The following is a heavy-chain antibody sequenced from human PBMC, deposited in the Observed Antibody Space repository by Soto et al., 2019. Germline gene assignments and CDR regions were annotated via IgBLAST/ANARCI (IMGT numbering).Heavy chain of an antibody. CDR3: AREVQEYSSSWYSRAPTDAFDI. D-gene: IGHD6-13*01. Sequence: QSPTLSLTCAISGDSVSSNSAAWNWIRQSPSRGLEWLGRTYYRSKWYNDYAVSVKSRITINPDTSKNQFSLQLNSVTPEDTAVYYCAREVQEYSSSWYSRAPTDAFDIWGQGTMVTVSS. J-gene: IGHJ3*02. V-gene: IGHV6-1*01. CDR1: GDSVSSNSAA. CDR2: TYYRSKWYN.